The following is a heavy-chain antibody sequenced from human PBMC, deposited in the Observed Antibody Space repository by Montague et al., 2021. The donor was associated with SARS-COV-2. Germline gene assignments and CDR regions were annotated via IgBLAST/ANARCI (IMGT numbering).Heavy chain of an antibody. V-gene: IGHV2-70*11. CDR2: IDWDDDK. CDR1: GFSLSTSGMC. D-gene: IGHD3-10*01. Sequence: PALVKPTQTLTLTCTFSGFSLSTSGMCVSWIRQPPGKALEWLARIDWDDDKYYSTSLKTRLTISKDTSKNQVVLTMTNMDPVDTATYYCARTAGTDYTGYYCYAMDVGGQGTTVTVSS. J-gene: IGHJ6*02. CDR3: ARTAGTDYTGYYCYAMDV.